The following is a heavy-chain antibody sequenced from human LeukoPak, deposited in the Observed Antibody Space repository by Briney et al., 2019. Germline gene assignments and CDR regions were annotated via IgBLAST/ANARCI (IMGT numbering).Heavy chain of an antibody. V-gene: IGHV4-4*02. D-gene: IGHD6-19*01. CDR1: GGSITSGNW. J-gene: IGHJ5*02. Sequence: SETLSLTCAVSGGSITSGNWWSWVRQPPGKGLEWIGEIYHSGSTNYNPSLKSRVTISVDTSKNQFSLKLSSVTAADTAVYYCARHSTSGWNWFDPWGQGILVTVSS. CDR3: ARHSTSGWNWFDP. CDR2: IYHSGST.